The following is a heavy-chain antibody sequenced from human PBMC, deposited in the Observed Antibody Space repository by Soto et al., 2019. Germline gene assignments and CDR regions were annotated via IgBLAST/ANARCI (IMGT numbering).Heavy chain of an antibody. J-gene: IGHJ4*02. CDR3: ATVARGVIVIGYFDY. D-gene: IGHD3-16*02. CDR2: FDPEDGET. CDR1: GYTLTELS. V-gene: IGHV1-24*01. Sequence: ASVEVSCKGSGYTLTELSMHWVLQAPGKGLEWMGGFDPEDGETIYAQKFQGRVTMTEDTSTDTAYMELSSLRSEDTAVYYCATVARGVIVIGYFDYWGQGTLVTVSS.